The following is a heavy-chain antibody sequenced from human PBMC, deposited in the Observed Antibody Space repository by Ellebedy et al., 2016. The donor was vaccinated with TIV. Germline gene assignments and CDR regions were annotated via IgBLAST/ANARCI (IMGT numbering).Heavy chain of an antibody. CDR3: ARLGGLPGYFFAY. V-gene: IGHV4-59*08. Sequence: MPSETLSLTCTVSGGSIRGYYWSWVRQSPGERPEWIAYIYDSGTTNYTPSLKSRVAISVDTSKNQFSLKLSSVTAADTAVYYCARLGGLPGYFFAYWGQGTLVTVSP. CDR1: GGSIRGYY. CDR2: IYDSGTT. D-gene: IGHD2-2*01. J-gene: IGHJ4*02.